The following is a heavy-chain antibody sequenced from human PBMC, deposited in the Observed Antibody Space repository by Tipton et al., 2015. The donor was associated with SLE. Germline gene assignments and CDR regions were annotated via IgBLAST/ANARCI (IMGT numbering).Heavy chain of an antibody. CDR2: ISAYNGNT. J-gene: IGHJ6*03. Sequence: QSGPEVKKPGASVKVSCKASGYTFTSYGISWVRQAPGQGLEWMGWISAYNGNTNYAQKLQGRVTMTTDTSTSTAYMELRSLRSDDTAVYYCARGYSSGWYSYYYYMDVWGKGTTVTVSS. D-gene: IGHD6-19*01. CDR1: GYTFTSYG. V-gene: IGHV1-18*04. CDR3: ARGYSSGWYSYYYYMDV.